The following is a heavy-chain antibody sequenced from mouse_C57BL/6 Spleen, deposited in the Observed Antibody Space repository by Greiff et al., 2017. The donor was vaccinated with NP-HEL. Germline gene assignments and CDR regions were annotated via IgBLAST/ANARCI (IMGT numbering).Heavy chain of an antibody. CDR3: ARSYYDYRFDY. CDR2: IHPNSGST. CDR1: GYTFTSYW. J-gene: IGHJ2*01. D-gene: IGHD2-4*01. V-gene: IGHV1-64*01. Sequence: QVQLQQPGAELVKPGASVKLSCKASGYTFTSYWMHWVKQRPGQGLEWIGMIHPNSGSTNYNEKFKSKATLTVDKSSSTAYRQLSSLTSADSAVYYCARSYYDYRFDYWGQGTTLTVSS.